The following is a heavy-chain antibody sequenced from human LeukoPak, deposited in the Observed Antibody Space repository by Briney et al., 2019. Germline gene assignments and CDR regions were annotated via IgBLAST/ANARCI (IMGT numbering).Heavy chain of an antibody. V-gene: IGHV4-30-2*01. CDR3: AREGWGSGTLS. D-gene: IGHD1/OR15-1a*01. Sequence: PSETLSLTCAVSGGSISSGGYSWSWIRQPPGKGLEWIGYIYHSGSTYCNPSLKSRVTISVDRSKNQFSLKLSSVTAADTAVYYCAREGWGSGTLSWGQGTLVTVSS. CDR1: GGSISSGGYS. CDR2: IYHSGST. J-gene: IGHJ5*02.